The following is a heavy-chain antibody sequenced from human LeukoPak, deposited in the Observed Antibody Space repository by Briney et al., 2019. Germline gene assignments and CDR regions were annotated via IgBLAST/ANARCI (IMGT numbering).Heavy chain of an antibody. J-gene: IGHJ2*01. D-gene: IGHD3-10*01. CDR1: GFTFSSYA. CDR3: ASAMVRGVITLYWYFDL. CDR2: ISGSGGST. Sequence: PGGSLRLSCAASGFTFSSYAMSWVRQAPGKGLEWVSAISGSGGSTYYADSVKGRFTISRDNSKNTLYLQMNSLRAEDTAVYYCASAMVRGVITLYWYFDLWGRGTLVTVSS. V-gene: IGHV3-23*01.